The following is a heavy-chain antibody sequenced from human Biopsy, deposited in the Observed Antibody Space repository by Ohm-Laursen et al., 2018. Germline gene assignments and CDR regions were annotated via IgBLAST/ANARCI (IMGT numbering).Heavy chain of an antibody. Sequence: GTLSLTCAVYGESFNGYYWSWIRQTPGKGLEWIGEINHSGRTNYNPSLKSRVTISVDTSKNQFSLKVRSVTAADTAVYYCVRGVDCYDPYHYYALDVWGQGTPVTVSS. CDR3: VRGVDCYDPYHYYALDV. V-gene: IGHV4-34*01. CDR1: GESFNGYY. D-gene: IGHD2-21*01. CDR2: INHSGRT. J-gene: IGHJ6*02.